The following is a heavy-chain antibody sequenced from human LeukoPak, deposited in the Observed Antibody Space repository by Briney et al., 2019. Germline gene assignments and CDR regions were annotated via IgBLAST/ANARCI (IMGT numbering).Heavy chain of an antibody. V-gene: IGHV4-34*01. CDR2: INHSGST. CDR1: GGSISGYY. Sequence: ESSETLSLTCTVSGGSISGYYWSWIRQPPGKGLEWIGEINHSGSTNYNPSLKSRVTISVDTSKNQFSLKLSSVTAADTAVYYCARAGGWFDPWGQGTLVTVSS. CDR3: ARAGGWFDP. D-gene: IGHD1-14*01. J-gene: IGHJ5*02.